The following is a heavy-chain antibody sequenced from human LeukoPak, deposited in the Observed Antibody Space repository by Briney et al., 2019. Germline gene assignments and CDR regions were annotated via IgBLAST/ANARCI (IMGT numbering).Heavy chain of an antibody. CDR3: AREIAAAVDY. V-gene: IGHV1-2*02. J-gene: IGHJ4*02. D-gene: IGHD6-13*01. CDR2: INPNSGGT. CDR1: GYTFTGHY. Sequence: ASVKVSFKASGYTFTGHYMHWVRQAPGQGLEWMGWINPNSGGTNYAQKFQGRVTMTRDTSISTAYMELSRLRSDDTAVYYCAREIAAAVDYWGQGTLVTVSS.